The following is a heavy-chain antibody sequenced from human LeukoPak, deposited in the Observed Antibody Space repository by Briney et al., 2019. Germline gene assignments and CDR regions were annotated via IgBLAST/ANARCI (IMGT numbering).Heavy chain of an antibody. CDR2: IIPILGIA. J-gene: IGHJ6*02. CDR3: ARDHGIIGGFYYYYGMDV. Sequence: SVKVSCKASGGTFSSYAISWVRQAPGQGLEWMGRIIPILGIANYAQKFQGRVTITADKSTSTACMELSSLRSEDTAVYYCARDHGIIGGFYYYYGMDVWGQGTTVTVSS. V-gene: IGHV1-69*04. CDR1: GGTFSSYA. D-gene: IGHD2/OR15-2a*01.